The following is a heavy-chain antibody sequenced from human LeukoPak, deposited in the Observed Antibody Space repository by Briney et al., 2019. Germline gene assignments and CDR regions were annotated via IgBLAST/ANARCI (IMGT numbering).Heavy chain of an antibody. CDR1: GYTFTSYG. D-gene: IGHD2-2*01. CDR2: ISAENGNT. V-gene: IGHV1-18*01. Sequence: ASVKVSCKASGYTFTSYGINWVRQAPGQGLEWMGWISAENGNTKYAQKLQGRVTMTTDTSMSTAYMELRSLRSDDTAVYYCATYYCSRSSCYPYHFDYWGQGTLVTVSS. J-gene: IGHJ4*02. CDR3: ATYYCSRSSCYPYHFDY.